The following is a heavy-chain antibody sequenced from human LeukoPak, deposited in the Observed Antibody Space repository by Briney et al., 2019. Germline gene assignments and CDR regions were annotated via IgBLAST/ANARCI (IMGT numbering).Heavy chain of an antibody. Sequence: GGSLRLSCAASGFTFSSYSMNWVRQAPGKGLEWVSVIYSGGSTYCADSVKGRFTISRDNSKNTLYLQMNSLRAEDTAVYYCAKEDLGYSGYDFLLSFDYWGQGTLVTVSS. CDR1: GFTFSSYS. CDR3: AKEDLGYSGYDFLLSFDY. D-gene: IGHD5-12*01. J-gene: IGHJ4*02. V-gene: IGHV3-NL1*01. CDR2: IYSGGST.